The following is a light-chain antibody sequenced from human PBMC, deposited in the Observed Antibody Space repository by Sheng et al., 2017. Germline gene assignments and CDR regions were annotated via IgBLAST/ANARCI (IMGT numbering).Light chain of an antibody. V-gene: IGKV1-39*01. CDR1: QDISNY. CDR3: QQCHSFPPFT. CDR2: AAS. J-gene: IGKJ2*01. Sequence: DIQMTQSPSSLSASVGDRVTITCQASQDISNYLNWYQQKPGKAPKLLIYAASSLQSDVPSRFSGSGSGTDFTLTISNLQPEDFATYYCQQCHSFPPFTFGQGTKLEIK.